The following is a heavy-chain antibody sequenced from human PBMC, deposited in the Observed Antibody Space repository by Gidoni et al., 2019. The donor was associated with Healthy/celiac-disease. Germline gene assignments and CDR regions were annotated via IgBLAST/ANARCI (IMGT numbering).Heavy chain of an antibody. J-gene: IGHJ6*02. CDR2: MSSSISYI. CDR1: GFTCSSYS. V-gene: IGHV3-21*01. CDR3: ARDMRWQQLSLYYYYGMDV. D-gene: IGHD6-13*01. Sequence: EVQLVASGGGLVKPGGSLRLSCAASGFTCSSYSMNWFRQAPGKGLAWVSSMSSSISYIYYADSVKGRFTISRENAKNSLYLQMNSLRAEDTAVYYCARDMRWQQLSLYYYYGMDVWGQGTTVTVSS.